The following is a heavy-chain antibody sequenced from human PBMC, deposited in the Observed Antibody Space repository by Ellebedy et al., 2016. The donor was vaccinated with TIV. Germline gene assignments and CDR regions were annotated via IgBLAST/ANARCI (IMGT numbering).Heavy chain of an antibody. V-gene: IGHV4-39*01. D-gene: IGHD4-17*01. CDR3: AGHKNVDYYNPMPL. CDR1: GVSISSSSYN. J-gene: IGHJ4*02. Sequence: MPSETLSLTCSVSGVSISSSSYNWGWIRQPPGGGLEWIGSISYSGNTYYKPSLQSRVTISADTSKNQFSLKLSSVTAADTAVYYCAGHKNVDYYNPMPLWGQGTLVTVSS. CDR2: ISYSGNT.